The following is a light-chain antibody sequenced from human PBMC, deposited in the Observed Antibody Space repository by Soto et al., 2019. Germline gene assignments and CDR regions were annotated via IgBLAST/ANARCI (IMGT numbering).Light chain of an antibody. Sequence: EIVLTQSPANLSLSPGERATLSCRASQSVSSSYLAWYQQKPGQAPRLLIYGASSRATGIPDRFSGSGSGTDVTLTISRLEPEDFAVYYCQQYGSSPYTFGQGTKLEIK. CDR2: GAS. V-gene: IGKV3-20*01. J-gene: IGKJ2*01. CDR3: QQYGSSPYT. CDR1: QSVSSSY.